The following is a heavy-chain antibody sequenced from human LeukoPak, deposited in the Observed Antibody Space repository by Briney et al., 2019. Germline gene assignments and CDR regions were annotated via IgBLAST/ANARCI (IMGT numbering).Heavy chain of an antibody. V-gene: IGHV1-18*01. D-gene: IGHD3-22*01. CDR3: GRDLNRSGYTREGRFDP. J-gene: IGHJ5*02. Sequence: ASVKVSYKASGYTFTSYGISWVRQAPGQGLEWMGWISAYNGSTNYAQKLQGRVTMTTDTSTSTAYMELSSLRPEDTAVYYCGRDLNRSGYTREGRFDPWGQGTLVTVSS. CDR2: ISAYNGST. CDR1: GYTFTSYG.